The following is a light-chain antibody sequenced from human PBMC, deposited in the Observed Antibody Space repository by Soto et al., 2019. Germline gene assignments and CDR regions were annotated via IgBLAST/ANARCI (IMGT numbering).Light chain of an antibody. CDR2: AAS. CDR1: QGISSF. CDR3: QQINSFPLT. J-gene: IGKJ4*01. V-gene: IGKV1-9*01. Sequence: DIQLTQSPSSLSASVGDRVTITCRASQGISSFLAWYQQKPGKAPKLLIYAASSLQSGVPSRFSGSVSGTEFTFTISSLKPEDFATYYCQQINSFPLTFGGGTKV.